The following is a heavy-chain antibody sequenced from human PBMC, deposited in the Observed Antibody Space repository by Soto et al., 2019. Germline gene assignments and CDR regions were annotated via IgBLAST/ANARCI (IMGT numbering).Heavy chain of an antibody. D-gene: IGHD2-15*01. CDR1: GFTFGDYA. CDR3: TRAGLGCSGGSCYSLAARDY. J-gene: IGHJ4*02. CDR2: IRSKAYGGTT. Sequence: GGSLRLSCTASGFTFGDYAMSWFRQAPGKGLEWVGFIRSKAYGGTTEYAASVKGRFTISRDDSKSIAYLQMNSLKTEDTAVYYCTRAGLGCSGGSCYSLAARDYWGQGTLVTVSS. V-gene: IGHV3-49*03.